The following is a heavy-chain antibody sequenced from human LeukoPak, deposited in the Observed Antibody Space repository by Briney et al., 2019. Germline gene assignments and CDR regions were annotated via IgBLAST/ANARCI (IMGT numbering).Heavy chain of an antibody. D-gene: IGHD4-11*01. CDR3: AKVIGTVPHYFDY. V-gene: IGHV1-69*13. J-gene: IGHJ4*02. Sequence: SVKVSCKASGGTFSSYAISWVRQAPGQGLEWMGGIIPIFGTANYAQKFQGRVTITADESTSTAYMELSSLRSEDTAVYYCAKVIGTVPHYFDYWGQGTLVTVSS. CDR2: IIPIFGTA. CDR1: GGTFSSYA.